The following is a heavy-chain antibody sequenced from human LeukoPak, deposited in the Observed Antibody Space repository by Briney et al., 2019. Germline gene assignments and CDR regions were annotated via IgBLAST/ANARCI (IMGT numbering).Heavy chain of an antibody. CDR1: GFTFSSYW. J-gene: IGHJ4*02. CDR2: IKQDESEK. Sequence: GGSLRLSCAASGFTFSSYWMSWVRQAPGKGLEWVANIKQDESEKYYVDSLKGRFTISRDNAKNSLYLQMNSLRTEDTAVYYCARDKIEGPTKLDYWGQGILVTVSS. V-gene: IGHV3-7*01. D-gene: IGHD1-1*01. CDR3: ARDKIEGPTKLDY.